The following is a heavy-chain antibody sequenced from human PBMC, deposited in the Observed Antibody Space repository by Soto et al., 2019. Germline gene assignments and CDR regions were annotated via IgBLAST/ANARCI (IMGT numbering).Heavy chain of an antibody. Sequence: PGGSLRLSCAASGFTFSSYGMHWVRQAPGKGLEWVAVISYDGSNKYYADSVKGRFIISRDDSRNTVSLDMNSLRGEDSAVYYCATEGAKTTWNFDYWGQGTVVTVSS. D-gene: IGHD1-1*01. CDR2: ISYDGSNK. CDR3: ATEGAKTTWNFDY. V-gene: IGHV3-30*03. CDR1: GFTFSSYG. J-gene: IGHJ4*02.